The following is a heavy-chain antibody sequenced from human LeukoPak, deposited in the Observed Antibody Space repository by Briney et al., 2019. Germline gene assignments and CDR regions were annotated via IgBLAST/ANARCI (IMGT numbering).Heavy chain of an antibody. CDR2: NNGDGSTT. CDR1: GFSLSGYW. J-gene: IGHJ5*02. CDR3: ARDPRNVGLAP. V-gene: IGHV3-74*01. Sequence: GGSLRLPCVASGFSLSGYWMYWVRQAPGKGLMYISRNNGDGSTTNYADVVKGRFTMSRVNVKNTSYLQMNSLRVEDTAVYYCARDPRNVGLAPWGQGTLVTVSS. D-gene: IGHD2-15*01.